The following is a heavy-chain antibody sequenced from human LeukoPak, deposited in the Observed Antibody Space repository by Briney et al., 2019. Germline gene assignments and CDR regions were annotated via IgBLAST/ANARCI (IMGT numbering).Heavy chain of an antibody. CDR1: GYTFSGYC. J-gene: IGHJ4*02. CDR2: INQDGSET. D-gene: IGHD5-12*01. CDR3: ARERGSGALDY. Sequence: VGSLRLSCAASGYTFSGYCLSWVRQAPGKGLEWVANINQDGSETNYVDSVKGRVTISRDNAKNSLYLQMNSLRAEDTAVYYCARERGSGALDYWGQGTLVTVSS. V-gene: IGHV3-7*01.